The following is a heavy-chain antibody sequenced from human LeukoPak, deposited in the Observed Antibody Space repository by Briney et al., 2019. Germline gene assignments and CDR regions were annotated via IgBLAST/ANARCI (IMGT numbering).Heavy chain of an antibody. J-gene: IGHJ3*02. V-gene: IGHV3-7*01. CDR1: GFTFSSYW. Sequence: GGSLRLSCAASGFTFSSYWMSWVRQAPGKGLEWVANIKQDGSEKYYVDSVKGRFTISRDNAKNSLYLQMNSLRAEDTAVYYCARDVKDYGSGGRAFDIWGQGTMVTVSS. D-gene: IGHD3-10*01. CDR2: IKQDGSEK. CDR3: ARDVKDYGSGGRAFDI.